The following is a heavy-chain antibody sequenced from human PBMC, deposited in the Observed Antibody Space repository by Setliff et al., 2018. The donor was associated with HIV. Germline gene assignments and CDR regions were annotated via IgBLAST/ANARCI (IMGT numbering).Heavy chain of an antibody. CDR3: ARVGSYWTQFDY. V-gene: IGHV1-46*01. CDR2: INPSDGST. CDR1: GYTFTGYY. Sequence: ASVKVSCKASGYTFTGYYMHWVRQAPGQGLEWMGMINPSDGSTRYAQKLQGRVTMTRDTSISTAYMELSSLRSEDTAVYYCARVGSYWTQFDYWGQGTLVTVSS. J-gene: IGHJ4*01. D-gene: IGHD2-15*01.